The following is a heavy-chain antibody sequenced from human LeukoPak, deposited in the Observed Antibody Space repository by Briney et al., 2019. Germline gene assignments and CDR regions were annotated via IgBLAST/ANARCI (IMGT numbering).Heavy chain of an antibody. Sequence: PGGSLRLSCAASGFTFSSYSMNWVRQAPGKGLEWVSSISSGSSYIYYADSVKGRFTISRDNAKNSLYLQMNSLRAEDTAVYYCARLSGGSYYFDYWGQGTLVTVSS. CDR3: ARLSGGSYYFDY. D-gene: IGHD1-26*01. CDR2: ISSGSSYI. CDR1: GFTFSSYS. V-gene: IGHV3-21*01. J-gene: IGHJ4*02.